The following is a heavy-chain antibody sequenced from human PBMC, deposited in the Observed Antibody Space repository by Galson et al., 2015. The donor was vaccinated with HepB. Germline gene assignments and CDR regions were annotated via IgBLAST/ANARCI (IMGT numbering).Heavy chain of an antibody. CDR3: ARRHYYDSSGYSYYYAMDF. J-gene: IGHJ6*02. Sequence: SLRLSCAASGFTFSSYSMNWVRQAPGKGLEWVSSISSSSSYIYSAASVKGRFTISRDNAKHSLYLQMNSLRAEDTAVYYCARRHYYDSSGYSYYYAMDFWGQGTTVTVSS. V-gene: IGHV3-21*01. CDR2: ISSSSSYI. D-gene: IGHD3-22*01. CDR1: GFTFSSYS.